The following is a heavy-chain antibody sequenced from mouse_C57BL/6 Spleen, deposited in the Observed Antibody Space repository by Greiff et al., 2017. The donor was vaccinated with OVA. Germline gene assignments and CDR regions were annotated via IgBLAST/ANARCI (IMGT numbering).Heavy chain of an antibody. CDR3: ARGYYGSSYGYFDV. J-gene: IGHJ1*03. V-gene: IGHV1-69*01. CDR1: GYTFTSYW. Sequence: QVQLQQPGAELVMPGASVKLSCKASGYTFTSYWMHWVKQRPGQGLEWIGEIDPSDSYTNYNQKFKGKSTLTVDKSSSTAYMQLSSLTSEDSAVYYCARGYYGSSYGYFDVWGTGTTVTVSS. CDR2: IDPSDSYT. D-gene: IGHD1-1*01.